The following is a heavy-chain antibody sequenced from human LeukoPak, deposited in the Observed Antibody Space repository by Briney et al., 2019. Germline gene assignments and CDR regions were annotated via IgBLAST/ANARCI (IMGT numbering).Heavy chain of an antibody. V-gene: IGHV4-4*07. D-gene: IGHD6-6*01. CDR3: ARMSSSPRFDY. Sequence: SETLSLTCTVSDGSISSYSWSWIRQPAGKGLEWIGRIYTSGGTNYTPSLKSRVTMSVDTSKNQFSLKLSSVTAADTAVYYCARMSSSPRFDYWGQGTLVTVSS. CDR2: IYTSGGT. J-gene: IGHJ4*02. CDR1: DGSISSYS.